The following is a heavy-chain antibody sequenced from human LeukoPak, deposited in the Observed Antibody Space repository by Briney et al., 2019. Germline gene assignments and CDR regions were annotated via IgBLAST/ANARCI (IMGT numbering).Heavy chain of an antibody. CDR3: ARSGGATTYNWFDP. J-gene: IGHJ5*02. D-gene: IGHD3-10*01. V-gene: IGHV1-69*13. CDR1: GGTFSSYA. Sequence: SVKVSCKASGGTFSSYAISWVRQAPGQGLEWMGGIIPIFGTANYAQKFQGRVTITADESTSTAYMELSSLRSEDTAVYYCARSGGATTYNWFDPWGQGTLVTVSS. CDR2: IIPIFGTA.